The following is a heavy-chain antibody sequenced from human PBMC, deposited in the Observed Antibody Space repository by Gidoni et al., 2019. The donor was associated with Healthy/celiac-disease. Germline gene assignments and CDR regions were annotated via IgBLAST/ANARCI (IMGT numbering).Heavy chain of an antibody. J-gene: IGHJ3*02. CDR2: IYYSGST. Sequence: QLQLQESGPGLVKPSETLSLTCTVSGGSISSSSYYWGWIRQPPGKGLEWIGSIYYSGSTYYNPSLKSRVTISVDTSKNQFSLKLSSVTAADTAVYYCARPRGVDYDGDPDAFDIWGQGTMVTVSS. V-gene: IGHV4-39*01. CDR3: ARPRGVDYDGDPDAFDI. D-gene: IGHD3-22*01. CDR1: GGSISSSSYY.